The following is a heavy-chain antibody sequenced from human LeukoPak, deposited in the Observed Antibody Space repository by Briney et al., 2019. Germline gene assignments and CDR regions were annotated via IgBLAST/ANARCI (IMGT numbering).Heavy chain of an antibody. V-gene: IGHV4-38-2*02. CDR3: ARPKTGSSWYFLN. D-gene: IGHD6-13*01. J-gene: IGHJ4*02. Sequence: SETLSLTCTVSGYSISSGYYWGWIRQPPGKGLEWIGSIYYSGSTYYSPSLKSRVTISVDTSKNQFSLKLSSVTAADTAVYYCARPKTGSSWYFLNWGQGTLVTVSS. CDR1: GYSISSGYY. CDR2: IYYSGST.